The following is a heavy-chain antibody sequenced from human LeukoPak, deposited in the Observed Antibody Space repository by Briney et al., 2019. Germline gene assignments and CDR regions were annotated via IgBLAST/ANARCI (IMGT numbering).Heavy chain of an antibody. CDR3: AKAPVTSCRGAFCYPFDY. V-gene: IGHV3-23*01. CDR1: GFSLSSNA. Sequence: PGGSLRLSCATSGFSLSSNAMSWVRQAPGKGLEWVSAMSSSDDGRYYAASVRGRFTISRDTSRSTLYLQMNSLRAEDGAVYYCAKAPVTSCRGAFCYPFDYWGQGTLVTVSS. CDR2: MSSSDDGR. J-gene: IGHJ4*02. D-gene: IGHD2-15*01.